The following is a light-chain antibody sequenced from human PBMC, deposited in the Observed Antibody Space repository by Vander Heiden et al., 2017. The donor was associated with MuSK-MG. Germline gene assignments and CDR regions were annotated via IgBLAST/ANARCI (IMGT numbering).Light chain of an antibody. V-gene: IGKV2-28*01. CDR1: QSLLHSNGYNY. J-gene: IGKJ2*01. CDR2: LVS. Sequence: DIVMTQSPLSLPVTPGEPASIPCRSSQSLLHSNGYNYLDWYLQKPGQSPQLLIYLVSNRVSAVPDTFSGSGSGTDFTLKIRRVEAEDVGVYYSWESLQDATTFGQGTKLEIK. CDR3: WESLQDATT.